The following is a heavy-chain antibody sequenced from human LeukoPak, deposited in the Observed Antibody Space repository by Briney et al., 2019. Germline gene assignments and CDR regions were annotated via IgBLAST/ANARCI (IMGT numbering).Heavy chain of an antibody. V-gene: IGHV1-46*01. CDR3: ARTLTHGYSSSWYGAFDI. D-gene: IGHD6-13*01. CDR1: GYTFTSYY. Sequence: ASVKVSCKASGYTFTSYYMHWVRQAPGQGLEWMGIINPSGGSTSYAQKFQGRVTMTRDMSTSTVYMELSSLRSEDTAVYYCARTLTHGYSSSWYGAFDIWGQGTMVTVSS. CDR2: INPSGGST. J-gene: IGHJ3*02.